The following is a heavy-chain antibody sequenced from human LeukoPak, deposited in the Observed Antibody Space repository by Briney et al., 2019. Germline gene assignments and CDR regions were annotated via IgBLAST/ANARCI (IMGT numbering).Heavy chain of an antibody. V-gene: IGHV1-2*02. D-gene: IGHD2-2*01. CDR1: GYTFTDYY. CDR3: ARANFLYCSSTTCLFDY. Sequence: ASVKVSCTAAGYTFTDYYMHWVRQAPGLGVGWMGWINLNDGDTNYAQKFPGGVTMTRATSISTANMEVSRLRSDDTAGYYCARANFLYCSSTTCLFDYWGEGTLVTVSS. CDR2: INLNDGDT. J-gene: IGHJ4*02.